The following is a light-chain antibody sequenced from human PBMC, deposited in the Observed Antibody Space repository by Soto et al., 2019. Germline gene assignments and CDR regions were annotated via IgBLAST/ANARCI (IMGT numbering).Light chain of an antibody. CDR2: SAS. V-gene: IGKV1-9*01. CDR1: QSISSY. CDR3: QHLNSYSYT. J-gene: IGKJ5*01. Sequence: DIQMTQSPSSLSASVGDRVTITCRASQSISSYLNWYQQKPGKAPKLLIYSASTLQSGVPSRFSGSGSGTDFTLTISSLQPEDFATYYCQHLNSYSYTFGQGTRLEIK.